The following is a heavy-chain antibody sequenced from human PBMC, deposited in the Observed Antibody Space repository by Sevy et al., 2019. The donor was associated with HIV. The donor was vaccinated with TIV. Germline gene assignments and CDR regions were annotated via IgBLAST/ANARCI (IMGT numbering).Heavy chain of an antibody. CDR3: ARIGGYGYFDY. CDR1: GGSISSGGYS. Sequence: SEILSLTCAISGGSISSGGYSWSWIRQPPGKGLEWIGYIYHSGSTYTNPSLKSRVTISVDRSKNQFSLKLSSVTAADTAVYYCARIGGYGYFDYWGQGTLVTVSS. J-gene: IGHJ4*02. D-gene: IGHD2-15*01. CDR2: IYHSGST. V-gene: IGHV4-30-2*01.